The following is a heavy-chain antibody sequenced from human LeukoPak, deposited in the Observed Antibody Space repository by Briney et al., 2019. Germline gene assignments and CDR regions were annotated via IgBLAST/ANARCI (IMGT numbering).Heavy chain of an antibody. D-gene: IGHD2-2*01. J-gene: IGHJ2*01. Sequence: GGSLRLSCAASGSTFSSYSMNWVRQAPGKGLEWLSYISSGSSTIYSADSVKGRFTISRDNAKNSLYLQMNSLRAEDTAVYYCAKMTPLDCSSTSCYGWYFDLWGRGTLVTVSS. CDR2: ISSGSSTI. V-gene: IGHV3-48*01. CDR3: AKMTPLDCSSTSCYGWYFDL. CDR1: GSTFSSYS.